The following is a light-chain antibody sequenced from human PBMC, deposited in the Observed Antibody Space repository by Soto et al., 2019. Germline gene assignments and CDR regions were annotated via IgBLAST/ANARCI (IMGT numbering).Light chain of an antibody. CDR3: ETLDSHTRV. CDR2: VEGSGSS. Sequence: QPVLTQSSSASASPGSSVKLTCTLSSVHSTHSITWHQQQPRKAPRYLMKVEGSGSSNRASGVPDRFSGASSGADRYRTISNLQSEDESEYHCETLDSHTRVFSGGTKLTV. J-gene: IGLJ2*01. CDR1: SVHSTHS. V-gene: IGLV4-60*03.